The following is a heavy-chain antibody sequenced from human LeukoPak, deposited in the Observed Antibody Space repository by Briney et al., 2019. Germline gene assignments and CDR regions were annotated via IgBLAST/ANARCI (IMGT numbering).Heavy chain of an antibody. D-gene: IGHD2-2*01. CDR2: IYPGDSDT. CDR3: ASTNLLGYCSSTSCDFDY. V-gene: IGHV5-51*01. J-gene: IGHJ4*02. CDR1: GYSFTSYW. Sequence: GESLKISCKGSGYSFTSYWIGWVRQMPGKGLEWMGIIYPGDSDTRYNPSFQGQVTISADKSISTAYLQWSSLKASDTAMYYCASTNLLGYCSSTSCDFDYRGQGTLVTVSS.